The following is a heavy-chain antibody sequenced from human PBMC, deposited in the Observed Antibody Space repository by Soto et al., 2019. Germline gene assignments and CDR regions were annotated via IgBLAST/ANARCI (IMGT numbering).Heavy chain of an antibody. CDR2: IYPGDSDT. V-gene: IGHV5-51*01. J-gene: IGHJ6*02. CDR3: ARPSAPLARDGMEV. CDR1: GYSFTSYW. D-gene: IGHD6-6*01. Sequence: AESLKISCKGSGYSFTSYWIGWVRQMPGKGLEWMGIIYPGDSDTRYSPSFQGQVTISADKSISIAYLQWSTLNASDTAMYYCARPSAPLARDGMEVWGQGTTVTGSS.